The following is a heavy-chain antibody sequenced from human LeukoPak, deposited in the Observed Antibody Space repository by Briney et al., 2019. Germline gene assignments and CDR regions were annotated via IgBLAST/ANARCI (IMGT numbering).Heavy chain of an antibody. Sequence: ASVKVSCKASGYTFTSYYMHWVRQAPGQGLEWMGIINPSGGSTSYAQKFQGRVTMTRDTSTSTVYMELSSLRSEDTAVYYCALEELRGAFDIWSQGTMVTVSS. V-gene: IGHV1-46*01. J-gene: IGHJ3*02. CDR3: ALEELRGAFDI. CDR1: GYTFTSYY. CDR2: INPSGGST. D-gene: IGHD1-7*01.